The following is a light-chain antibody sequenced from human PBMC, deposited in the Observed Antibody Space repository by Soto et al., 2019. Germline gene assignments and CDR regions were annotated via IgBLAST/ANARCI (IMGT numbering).Light chain of an antibody. J-gene: IGLJ3*02. Sequence: QSVLTQPPSASGTPGQRATISCSGSSSNIGVNYVYWYQRLPGTAPKLLIYRNIQRPSGVPDRFSGSKSGTTASLAISGLRSEDEADYYCAAWDDSLSGVVFGGGTKLTVL. CDR2: RNI. CDR1: SSNIGVNY. V-gene: IGLV1-47*01. CDR3: AAWDDSLSGVV.